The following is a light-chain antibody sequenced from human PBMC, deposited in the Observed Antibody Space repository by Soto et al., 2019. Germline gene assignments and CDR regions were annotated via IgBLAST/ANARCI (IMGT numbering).Light chain of an antibody. CDR2: GAS. Sequence: EIVLTQSPGTLSLSPGERATLSCRASQSVSNNSLVWYQHKPGQAPRLLIYGASNLATGIPDRFSGSGSGTDFTLTIRRLEPEDFAVYYCQQYGSSGTFGQGTKVEIK. J-gene: IGKJ1*01. V-gene: IGKV3-20*01. CDR3: QQYGSSGT. CDR1: QSVSNNS.